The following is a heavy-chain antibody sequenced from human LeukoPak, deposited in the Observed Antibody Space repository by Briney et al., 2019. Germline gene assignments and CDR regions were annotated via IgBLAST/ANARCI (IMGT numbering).Heavy chain of an antibody. CDR3: GRTYSSGWYGSVDY. Sequence: GSLRLPCSASGFAFSGYAMHWVRQAPGRGLESVSGIRSNGDSTYYSDSVKGRFTISRDNSKNNLYLQMSSLRAEDTAVYYCGRTYSSGWYGSVDYWGQGTLVTVSS. CDR1: GFAFSGYA. D-gene: IGHD6-19*01. CDR2: IRSNGDST. J-gene: IGHJ4*02. V-gene: IGHV3-64D*06.